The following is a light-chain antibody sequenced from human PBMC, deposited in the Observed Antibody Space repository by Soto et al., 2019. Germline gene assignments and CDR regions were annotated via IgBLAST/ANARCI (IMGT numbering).Light chain of an antibody. CDR3: QQRSNWPPIT. V-gene: IGKV3-11*01. J-gene: IGKJ5*01. CDR2: GAS. CDR1: QSVNSN. Sequence: EFVLTQSPGTLSLSPGERATLSCRASQSVNSNLAWYQQKPGQTPRLLISGASTRATGIPVRFSGSGSGTEFTLTISSLQSEDFAVYYCQQRSNWPPITFGQGTRLRL.